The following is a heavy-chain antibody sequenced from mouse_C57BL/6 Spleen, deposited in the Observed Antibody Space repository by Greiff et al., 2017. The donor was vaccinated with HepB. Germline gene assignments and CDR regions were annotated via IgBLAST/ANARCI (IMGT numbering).Heavy chain of an antibody. CDR2: IYPGGGYT. CDR1: GYTFTNYW. D-gene: IGHD2-5*01. Sequence: QVQLQQSGAELVRPGTSVKMSCKASGYTFTNYWIGWAKQRPGHGLEWIGDIYPGGGYTNYNEKFKGKATLTADKSSSTAYMQFSSLTSEDSAIYYCARSDSNYFDYWGQGTTLTVSS. J-gene: IGHJ2*01. CDR3: ARSDSNYFDY. V-gene: IGHV1-63*01.